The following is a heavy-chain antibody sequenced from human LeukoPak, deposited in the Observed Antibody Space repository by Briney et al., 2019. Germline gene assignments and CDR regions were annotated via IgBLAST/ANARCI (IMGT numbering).Heavy chain of an antibody. D-gene: IGHD3-3*01. CDR3: AKRNYDFWSGYYRRAENHFDY. V-gene: IGHV3-23*01. CDR2: ISGSGGST. Sequence: GGSLRLSCAASGFTFSSYAMGWVRQAPGKGLEWVSAISGSGGSTYYADSVKGRFTISRDNSKTTLYLQMNSLRAEDTAIYYCAKRNYDFWSGYYRRAENHFDYWGQGTLVTVSS. CDR1: GFTFSSYA. J-gene: IGHJ4*02.